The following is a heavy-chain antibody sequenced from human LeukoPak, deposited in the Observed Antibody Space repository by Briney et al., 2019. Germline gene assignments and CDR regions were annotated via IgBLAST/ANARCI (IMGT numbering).Heavy chain of an antibody. D-gene: IGHD2-21*02. J-gene: IGHJ4*02. Sequence: GGSLRLSCAASGFTFSNAWMSWVRQAPGKGLEWVGRIKSKTDGETTDYAAPVKGRFTISRDDSKNTLYLQMNSLGAEDTAVYFCARGGGDYCFDYWGQGALVTVSS. V-gene: IGHV3-15*01. CDR3: ARGGGDYCFDY. CDR1: GFTFSNAW. CDR2: IKSKTDGETT.